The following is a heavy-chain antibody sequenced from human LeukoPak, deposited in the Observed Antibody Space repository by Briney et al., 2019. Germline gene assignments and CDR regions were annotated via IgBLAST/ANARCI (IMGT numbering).Heavy chain of an antibody. J-gene: IGHJ4*02. CDR1: GFPLSNYA. CDR2: LSDSGCST. Sequence: GGSLRLSCAASGFPLSNYAMTWIRQAPGKGTECVSSLSDSGCSTYYADSVKARFTISRDNSKNTLFLQMNSLRAEDTAVYYCAKQPDSSGFPSFFDYWGQGTLVTVSS. D-gene: IGHD3-22*01. CDR3: AKQPDSSGFPSFFDY. V-gene: IGHV3-23*01.